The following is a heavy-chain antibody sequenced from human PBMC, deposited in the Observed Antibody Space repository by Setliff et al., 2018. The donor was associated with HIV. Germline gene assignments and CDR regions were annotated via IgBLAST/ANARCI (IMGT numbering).Heavy chain of an antibody. V-gene: IGHV4-31*03. CDR2: IYYSGTA. Sequence: PSETLSLTCTVSGGSISGGGYYWTWIRQYPGRGLEWIGYIYYSGTAYYKPSLRSRVTISVDTSKNQLYLKINSVTAADTAVYFCARDLHANYHVVDIWGPGTMVTVSS. J-gene: IGHJ3*02. CDR1: GGSISGGGYY. D-gene: IGHD2-15*01. CDR3: ARDLHANYHVVDI.